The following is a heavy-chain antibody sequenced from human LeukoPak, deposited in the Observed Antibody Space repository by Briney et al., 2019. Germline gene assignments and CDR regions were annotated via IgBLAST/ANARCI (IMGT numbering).Heavy chain of an antibody. CDR3: ARDGYEDTGFDY. Sequence: SETLSLTCTVSGGSISSHYWSWIRQPPGKGLEWIGYIYYSGSTNYNPSLKSRVTISVDTSKNQFSLKLSSVTAADTAVYYCARDGYEDTGFDYWGQGTLVTVSS. J-gene: IGHJ4*02. D-gene: IGHD2-15*01. CDR2: IYYSGST. CDR1: GGSISSHY. V-gene: IGHV4-59*11.